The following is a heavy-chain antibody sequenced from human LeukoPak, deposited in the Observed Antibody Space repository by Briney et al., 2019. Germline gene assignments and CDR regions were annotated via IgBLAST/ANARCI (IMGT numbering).Heavy chain of an antibody. V-gene: IGHV1-2*02. Sequence: ASVKVSCKASGYTFTGYYMHWVRQAPGQGLEWMGWINPNSGGTNYAQKLQGRVTMTTDTSTSTAYMELRSLRSDDTAVYYCARVIVGAGAFDYWGQGTLVTVSS. J-gene: IGHJ4*02. CDR3: ARVIVGAGAFDY. CDR1: GYTFTGYY. D-gene: IGHD1-26*01. CDR2: INPNSGGT.